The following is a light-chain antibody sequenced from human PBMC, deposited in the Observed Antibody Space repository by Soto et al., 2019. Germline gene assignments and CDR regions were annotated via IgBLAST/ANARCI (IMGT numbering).Light chain of an antibody. CDR2: GAS. V-gene: IGKV3-20*01. Sequence: EIFLTQSPGTLSLFPGEAATLSFMASQRVSSNYLAWYQQKPGQAPRLLIYGASRRATGIPDRFSGSGSGTDFTLTISRLEPEDFAVFYCQQYGSSITLGQGTRLEIK. CDR3: QQYGSSIT. J-gene: IGKJ5*01. CDR1: QRVSSNY.